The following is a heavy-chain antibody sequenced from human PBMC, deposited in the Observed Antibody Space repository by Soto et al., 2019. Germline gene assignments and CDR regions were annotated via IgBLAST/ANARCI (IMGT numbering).Heavy chain of an antibody. CDR2: IFYSGST. V-gene: IGHV4-39*01. J-gene: IGHJ6*02. CDR3: GRAHRDLQQLVHYYYSMDV. D-gene: IGHD6-13*01. CDR1: GGSISSSSYY. Sequence: SETLSLTCTVSGGSISSSSYYWGWIRQPPGKGLEWIGSIFYSGSTYYNPSLKSRVTISVDTSKNQFSLKLTSVTAADTAVYYCGRAHRDLQQLVHYYYSMDVWGQGTTVTVSS.